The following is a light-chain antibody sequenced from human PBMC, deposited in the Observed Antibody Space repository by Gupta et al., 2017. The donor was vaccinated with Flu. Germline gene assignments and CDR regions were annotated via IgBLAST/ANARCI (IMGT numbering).Light chain of an antibody. J-gene: IGLJ1*01. CDR3: CSYVSRSTYV. V-gene: IGLV2-23*01. CDR1: SSDVGSQSL. Sequence: QSALTQPASVSGSPGQSITISCTGTSSDVGSQSLVSWYQQYPGKAPKLMIYEGSKRPSGVSNRFSGSNFGSTASLTISGLQAEDEADYYCCSYVSRSTYVFGTGTKVSVL. CDR2: EGS.